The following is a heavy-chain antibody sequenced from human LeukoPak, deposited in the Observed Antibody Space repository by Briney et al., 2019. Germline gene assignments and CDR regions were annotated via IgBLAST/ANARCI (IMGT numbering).Heavy chain of an antibody. D-gene: IGHD3-22*01. J-gene: IGHJ4*02. V-gene: IGHV3-30-3*01. CDR3: ARQSYYDSTFDH. CDR1: GFTFSSYA. Sequence: GGSLRLSCAASGFTFSSYAMHWVRQAPGKGLEWVAVISYDGSNKYYADSVKGRFTISRDNSKNTLYLQMNSLRAEDTAVYYCARQSYYDSTFDHWGQGTLVTVSS. CDR2: ISYDGSNK.